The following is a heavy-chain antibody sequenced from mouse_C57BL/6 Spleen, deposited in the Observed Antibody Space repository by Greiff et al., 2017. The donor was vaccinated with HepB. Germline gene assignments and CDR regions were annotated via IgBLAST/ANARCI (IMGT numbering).Heavy chain of an antibody. CDR2: IYPGDGDT. J-gene: IGHJ2*01. CDR1: GYAFSSYW. D-gene: IGHD4-1*01. Sequence: QVQLQQSGAELVKPGASVKISCKASGYAFSSYWMNWVKQRPGKGLEWIGQIYPGDGDTNYNGKFKGKATLTADKSSSTAYMQLSSLTSEDSAVYFCARSLGWDVRYFDYWGQGTTLTVSS. CDR3: ARSLGWDVRYFDY. V-gene: IGHV1-80*01.